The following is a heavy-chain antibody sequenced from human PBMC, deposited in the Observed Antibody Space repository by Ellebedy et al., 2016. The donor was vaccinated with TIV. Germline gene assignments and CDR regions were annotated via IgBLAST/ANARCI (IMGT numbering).Heavy chain of an antibody. V-gene: IGHV1-46*01. D-gene: IGHD1-26*01. CDR2: INPSGGST. CDR1: GYTFTSYY. Sequence: AASVKVSCKASGYTFTSYYMHWVRQAPGQGLEWMGIINPSGGSTSYAQKFQGRVTMTRDTSTSTAYMELRRLRSDDTAVYYCARDGGSYSDFDYWGQGTLVTVSS. J-gene: IGHJ4*02. CDR3: ARDGGSYSDFDY.